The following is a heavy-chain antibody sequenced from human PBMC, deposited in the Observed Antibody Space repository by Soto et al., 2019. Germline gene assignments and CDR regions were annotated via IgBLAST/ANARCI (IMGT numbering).Heavy chain of an antibody. CDR2: IWHDGSQK. J-gene: IGHJ4*02. CDR3: ARDWWYCDYCGGGGGCVGDY. CDR1: GLTFTKYG. Sequence: QVQLVESGGGVVQPGTSLRLSCATSGLTFTKYGFHWVRQSPGKGLEWVAFIWHDGSQKYYADSVKGRFTISRDSSKDTVFLEKNSLRDEDTAVYYCARDWWYCDYCGGGGGCVGDYWGQGTMVTVSS. V-gene: IGHV3-33*01. D-gene: IGHD2-21*01.